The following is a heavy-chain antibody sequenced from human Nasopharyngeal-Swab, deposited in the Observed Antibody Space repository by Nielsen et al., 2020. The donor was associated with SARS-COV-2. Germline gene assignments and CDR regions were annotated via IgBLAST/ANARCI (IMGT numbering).Heavy chain of an antibody. CDR2: LYYSGST. Sequence: SETLSLTCTVSGGSISSGGYYWSWIRQHPGKGLEWIGYLYYSGSTYYNPSLKSRVTISVDTSKNQFSLKLSSVTAADTAVYYCARQHYFGSGSYPNYYYGMDVWGQGTTVTVSS. J-gene: IGHJ6*02. CDR3: ARQHYFGSGSYPNYYYGMDV. D-gene: IGHD3-10*01. CDR1: GGSISSGGYY. V-gene: IGHV4-31*03.